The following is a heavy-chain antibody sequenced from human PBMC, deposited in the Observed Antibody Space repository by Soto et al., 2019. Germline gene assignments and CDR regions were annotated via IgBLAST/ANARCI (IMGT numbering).Heavy chain of an antibody. V-gene: IGHV4-39*01. Sequence: SETLSLTCTVSGGSISSSSYYWGWIRQPPGKGLEWIGSIYYSGSTYYNPSLKSRVTISVDTSKNQFSLKLSSVIAADTAVYYCARHKAMVRGVGYYMDVWGKGTTVTVSS. D-gene: IGHD3-10*01. CDR2: IYYSGST. CDR1: GGSISSSSYY. CDR3: ARHKAMVRGVGYYMDV. J-gene: IGHJ6*03.